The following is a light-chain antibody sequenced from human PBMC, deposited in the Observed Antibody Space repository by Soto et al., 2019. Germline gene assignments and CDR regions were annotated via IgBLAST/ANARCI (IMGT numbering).Light chain of an antibody. V-gene: IGKV1-6*01. J-gene: IGKJ1*01. Sequence: AIQMTKSPSSLSASVGDRVTISCRASQGIGNALGWYQQKPGKPPKVLIYGACNLQSGVPPRFSGSGSGTDFTLAISSLQPEASATWYSRQDTNYQWTCGQGTKVHIX. CDR3: RQDTNYQWT. CDR2: GAC. CDR1: QGIGNA.